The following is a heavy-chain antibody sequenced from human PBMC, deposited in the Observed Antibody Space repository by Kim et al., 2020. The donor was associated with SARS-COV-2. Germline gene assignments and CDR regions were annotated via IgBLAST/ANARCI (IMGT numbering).Heavy chain of an antibody. Sequence: SSPLSLPFPVSGASLRPPSWRWLRPPPGPGLSWVFPLPSLGRPPSPPSLPRRVPLSLAPSTNQFSLKLSSVTAADTAVYYCATGGIAPAGALYYYYALDVWGQGTADTIYS. J-gene: IGHJ6*02. CDR3: ATGGIAPAGALYYYYALDV. CDR1: GASLRPPS. V-gene: IGHV4-59*11. D-gene: IGHD6-13*01. CDR2: LPSLGRP.